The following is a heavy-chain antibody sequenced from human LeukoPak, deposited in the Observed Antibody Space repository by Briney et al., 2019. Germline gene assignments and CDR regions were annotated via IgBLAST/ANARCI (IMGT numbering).Heavy chain of an antibody. CDR3: AKAKSSSSSNYFDY. V-gene: IGHV3-11*01. CDR2: ISSSGSTI. D-gene: IGHD6-13*01. J-gene: IGHJ4*02. Sequence: GGSLRLSCAASGFTFSDYYMSWIHQAPGKGLEWVSYISSSGSTIYYADSVKGRFTISRDNSKSTLYLQMNSLRAEDTAVYYCAKAKSSSSSNYFDYWGQGTLVTVSS. CDR1: GFTFSDYY.